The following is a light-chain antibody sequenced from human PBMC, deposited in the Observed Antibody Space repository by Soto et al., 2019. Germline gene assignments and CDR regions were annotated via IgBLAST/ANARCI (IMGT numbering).Light chain of an antibody. Sequence: QLVLTQSSSASASLGSSVKLTCTLSSGHSSYIIAWHQQQPGKAPRYLMKLEGSGSYNKGSGVPDRFSGSSSGVDRYLTISNLQFEDEADYYCETWDSNTHTVFGGGTQLTVL. CDR1: SGHSSYI. CDR2: LEGSGSY. CDR3: ETWDSNTHTV. J-gene: IGLJ3*02. V-gene: IGLV4-60*02.